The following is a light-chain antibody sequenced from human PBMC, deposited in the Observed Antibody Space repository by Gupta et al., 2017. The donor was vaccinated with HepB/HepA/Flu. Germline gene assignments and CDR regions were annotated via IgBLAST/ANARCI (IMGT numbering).Light chain of an antibody. CDR3: QQYGSLPFT. CDR2: DAS. CDR1: QDIRKY. J-gene: IGKJ3*01. V-gene: IGKV1-33*01. Sequence: DIQMTQSPSSLSASVGDRVTITCQASQDIRKYLNWYQQKPGKAPKVQIYDASNLETGVPSRFSGSGSGTDFTFTISSLQPEDIGTYYCQQYGSLPFTFGHGTKVEIK.